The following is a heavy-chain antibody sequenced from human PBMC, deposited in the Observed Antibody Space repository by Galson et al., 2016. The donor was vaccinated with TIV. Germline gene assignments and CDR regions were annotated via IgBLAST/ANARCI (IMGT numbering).Heavy chain of an antibody. V-gene: IGHV4-39*01. CDR2: VFYSGST. CDR1: GGSISRSGYY. Sequence: LSLTCAASGGSISRSGYYWAWIRQPPGKGLEWIGSVFYSGSTYYNPSLKSRVTISLDTSKNQFSLKLSSVTAADTAVYYCGGYTAGFFVYWGQGTLVTVSS. D-gene: IGHD5-18*01. CDR3: GGYTAGFFVY. J-gene: IGHJ4*02.